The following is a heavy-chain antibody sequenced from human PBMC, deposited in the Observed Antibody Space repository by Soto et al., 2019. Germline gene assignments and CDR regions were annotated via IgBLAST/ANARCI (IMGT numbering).Heavy chain of an antibody. J-gene: IGHJ4*02. CDR3: TTDLGYCSGGSCYGY. CDR2: IKSKTDGGTT. D-gene: IGHD2-15*01. Sequence: EVQLVESGGGLVKPGGSLRLSCAASGFTFSNAWMNWVRQAPGKGLEWVGRIKSKTDGGTTDYAAPVKGRFTISRDDSKNTLYLQMNSLKTEDTAVYYCTTDLGYCSGGSCYGYWGQGTLVTVSS. V-gene: IGHV3-15*07. CDR1: GFTFSNAW.